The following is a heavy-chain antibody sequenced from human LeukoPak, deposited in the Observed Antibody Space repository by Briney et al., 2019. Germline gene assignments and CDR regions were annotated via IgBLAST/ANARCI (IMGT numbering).Heavy chain of an antibody. CDR3: ARTAEFYNTWYYFDY. D-gene: IGHD1-1*01. J-gene: IGHJ4*02. CDR1: GGSISRYY. CDR2: TYYRSKWYN. Sequence: TSETLSLTCTVSGGSISRYYWNWIRQSPSRGLEWLGRTYYRSKWYNDYAVSVKSRITINPDTSKNQFSLQLNSVTPEDTAVYYCARTAEFYNTWYYFDYWGQGTLVTVSS. V-gene: IGHV6-1*01.